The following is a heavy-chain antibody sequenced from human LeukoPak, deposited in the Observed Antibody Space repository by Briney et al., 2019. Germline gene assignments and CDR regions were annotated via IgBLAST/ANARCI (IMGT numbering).Heavy chain of an antibody. J-gene: IGHJ4*02. CDR3: ARGVDIVVVPAAIRRKAGDYFDY. Sequence: SETLSLTCAVYGGSFSSYYWSWIRQPPGKGLEWIGEINHSGSTNYNPSLKSRVTISVDTSKNQFSLKLSSVTAADTAVYYCARGVDIVVVPAAIRRKAGDYFDYWGQGTLVTVSS. D-gene: IGHD2-2*02. V-gene: IGHV4-34*01. CDR1: GGSFSSYY. CDR2: INHSGST.